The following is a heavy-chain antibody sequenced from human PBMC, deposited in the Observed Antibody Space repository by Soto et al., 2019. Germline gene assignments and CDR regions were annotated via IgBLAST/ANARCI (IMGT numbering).Heavy chain of an antibody. D-gene: IGHD3-22*01. V-gene: IGHV1-3*01. J-gene: IGHJ4*02. CDR1: GYTFTGYA. CDR3: ARDYYKYYDSSGYYRSPAD. Sequence: ASVKVSCKASGYTFTGYAMHWVRQAPGQRLEWMGWINAGNGNTKYSQKFQGRVTITTDTSASTAYMELSSLRSEDTAVYYCARDYYKYYDSSGYYRSPADWGQGTLVTVSS. CDR2: INAGNGNT.